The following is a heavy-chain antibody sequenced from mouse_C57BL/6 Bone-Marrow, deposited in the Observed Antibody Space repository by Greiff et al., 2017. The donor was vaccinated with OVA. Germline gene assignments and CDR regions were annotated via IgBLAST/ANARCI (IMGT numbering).Heavy chain of an antibody. V-gene: IGHV1-74*01. CDR3: AISDYYGSPYFDY. D-gene: IGHD1-1*01. CDR2: IHPSDSET. Sequence: VQLQQPGAELVKPGASVKVSCKASGYTFTSYRMHWVKQRPGQGLEWIGRIHPSDSETNYNQKFKGKATLTVDKSSSTAYMQLSSLTSEDSAVYDSAISDYYGSPYFDYWGQGTTLTVSS. CDR1: GYTFTSYR. J-gene: IGHJ2*01.